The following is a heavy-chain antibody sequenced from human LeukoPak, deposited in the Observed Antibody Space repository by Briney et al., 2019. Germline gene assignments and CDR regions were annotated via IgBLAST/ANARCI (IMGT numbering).Heavy chain of an antibody. CDR3: ARQPAIAVAGYFDY. D-gene: IGHD6-19*01. J-gene: IGHJ4*02. V-gene: IGHV3-74*01. Sequence: PGGSLRLSCAASGFTFSSYWMHWVRQAPGKGLVWVSRINSDGSSTSYADSVKGRFTISRDNAKNTLYLQMNSLRAEDTAVYYCARQPAIAVAGYFDYWGQGTLVTVSS. CDR1: GFTFSSYW. CDR2: INSDGSST.